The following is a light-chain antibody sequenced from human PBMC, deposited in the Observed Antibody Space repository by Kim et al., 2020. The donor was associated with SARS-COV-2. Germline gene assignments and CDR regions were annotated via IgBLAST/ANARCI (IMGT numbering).Light chain of an antibody. Sequence: GQGVPIACSGSSSNIGSHTVNWYQQFPGTAPKLLIYTNNQRLSGVPDRFSGSKSGTSVSLAISGLQSEDEADYYCAVWDDSLKGPVFGGGTKVTVL. CDR2: TNN. V-gene: IGLV1-44*01. CDR1: SSNIGSHT. J-gene: IGLJ2*01. CDR3: AVWDDSLKGPV.